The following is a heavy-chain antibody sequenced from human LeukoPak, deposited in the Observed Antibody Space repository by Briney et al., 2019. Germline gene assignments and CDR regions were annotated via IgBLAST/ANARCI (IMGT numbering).Heavy chain of an antibody. Sequence: GGSLRLSCADSGFTFSSYAMSWVRQAPGKGLEWVSAISGSGGSTYYADSVKGRFTISRDNSKNTLYLQMNSLRAEDTAVYYCAKVGGYDNWFDPWGQGTLVTVSS. CDR2: ISGSGGST. CDR1: GFTFSSYA. V-gene: IGHV3-23*01. D-gene: IGHD5-12*01. J-gene: IGHJ5*02. CDR3: AKVGGYDNWFDP.